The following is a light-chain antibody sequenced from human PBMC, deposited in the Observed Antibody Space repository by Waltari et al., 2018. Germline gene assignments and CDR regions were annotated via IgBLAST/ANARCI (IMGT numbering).Light chain of an antibody. CDR1: QRISSN. Sequence: DIQMTQSPSSLSASVGDRVTITCRASQRISSNLNWYQQKPGKAPKLLIYAASSVQSGVPSRFSGSGFGTDFTLSIRNLQPEDFATYYCQQSHSTPITFGQGTRLEIK. V-gene: IGKV1-39*01. CDR3: QQSHSTPIT. J-gene: IGKJ5*01. CDR2: AAS.